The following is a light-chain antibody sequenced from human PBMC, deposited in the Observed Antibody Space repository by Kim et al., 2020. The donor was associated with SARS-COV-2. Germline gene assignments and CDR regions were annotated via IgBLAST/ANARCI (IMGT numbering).Light chain of an antibody. CDR2: DVT. V-gene: IGLV2-8*01. Sequence: GQSVTISCTGTSSDVGACNYVSWYQQHPGKAPKLMIYDVTKRPSGVSDRFSGSKSGNTASLAVSGLQAEDEADYYCSSYTGSITYVFGTGTKVTVL. CDR1: SSDVGACNY. CDR3: SSYTGSITYV. J-gene: IGLJ1*01.